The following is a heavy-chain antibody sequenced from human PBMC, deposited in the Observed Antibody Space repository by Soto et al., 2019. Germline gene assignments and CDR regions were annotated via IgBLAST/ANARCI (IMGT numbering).Heavy chain of an antibody. V-gene: IGHV3-72*01. CDR2: TRNKANSYTT. CDR3: ARCSNDYGDFYFDY. Sequence: GGSLRLSCAASGFTFSDHYMDWVRQAPGKGLEWVGRTRNKANSYTTEYAASVKGRFTISRDDSKNSLYLQMNSLKTEDTAVYYCARCSNDYGDFYFDYWGQGTLVTVSS. J-gene: IGHJ4*02. D-gene: IGHD4-17*01. CDR1: GFTFSDHY.